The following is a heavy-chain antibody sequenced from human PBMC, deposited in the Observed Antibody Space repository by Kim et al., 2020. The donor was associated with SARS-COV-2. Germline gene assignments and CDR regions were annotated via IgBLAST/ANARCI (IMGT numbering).Heavy chain of an antibody. CDR3: ARDPGRVTIFGVVITDYYYYGMDV. D-gene: IGHD3-3*01. V-gene: IGHV7-4-1*02. J-gene: IGHJ6*02. CDR1: GYTFTSYA. Sequence: ASVKVSCKASGYTFTSYAMNWVRQAPGQGLEWMGWINTNTGNPTYAQGFTGRFVFSLDTSVSTAYLQISRLKAEDTAVYYCARDPGRVTIFGVVITDYYYYGMDVWGQGTTVTVSS. CDR2: INTNTGNP.